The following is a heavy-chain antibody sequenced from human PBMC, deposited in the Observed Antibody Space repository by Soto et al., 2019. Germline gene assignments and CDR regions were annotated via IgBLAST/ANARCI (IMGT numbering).Heavy chain of an antibody. CDR1: CGSISSGDYY. Sequence: PSETLSLTCTVSCGSISSGDYYWSWIRQPPGKGLEWIGYIYYSGSTYYNPSLKSRVTISVDTSKNQFSLKLSSVTAADTAVYYCARATDYDYVWGSLFDYWGQGTLVTVSS. V-gene: IGHV4-30-4*01. CDR3: ARATDYDYVWGSLFDY. D-gene: IGHD3-16*01. CDR2: IYYSGST. J-gene: IGHJ4*02.